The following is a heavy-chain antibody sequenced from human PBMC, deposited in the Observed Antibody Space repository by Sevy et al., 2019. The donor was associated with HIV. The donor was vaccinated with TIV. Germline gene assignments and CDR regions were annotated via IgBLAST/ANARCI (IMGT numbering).Heavy chain of an antibody. J-gene: IGHJ6*02. D-gene: IGHD3-10*01. Sequence: GGSLRLSCAVSGFTFRNFWMSWVRQAPGKGLEWVANIRQDGSPKYYVDSVRGRFTISRDNAKNSLFLQLNSLRADDTALYYGAKSYFGSGTSYGMDLWGRGTTVTVSS. CDR2: IRQDGSPK. CDR1: GFTFRNFW. CDR3: AKSYFGSGTSYGMDL. V-gene: IGHV3-7*01.